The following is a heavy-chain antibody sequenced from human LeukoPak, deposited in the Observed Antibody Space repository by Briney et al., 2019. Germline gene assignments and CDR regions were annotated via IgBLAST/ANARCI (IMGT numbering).Heavy chain of an antibody. V-gene: IGHV1-69*05. D-gene: IGHD4-23*01. CDR2: IIPIFGTA. CDR3: ARGMGGGNPRYYIDV. Sequence: SVKVSCKASGGTFSSYAISWVRQAPGQGLEWMGGIIPIFGTANYAQKFQGRVTITTDESTSTAYMELSSLRSEDTAVYYCARGMGGGNPRYYIDVWGKGTTVTVSS. CDR1: GGTFSSYA. J-gene: IGHJ6*03.